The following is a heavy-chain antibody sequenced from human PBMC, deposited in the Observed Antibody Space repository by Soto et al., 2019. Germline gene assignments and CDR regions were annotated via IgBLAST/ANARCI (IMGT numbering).Heavy chain of an antibody. V-gene: IGHV3-43*01. D-gene: IGHD3-3*01. Sequence: GGSLRLSCAASGFTFDDYTMHWVRQAPGKGLEWVSLISWDGGSTYYADSVKGRFTISRDNSKNSLYLQMNSLRTEDTALYYCAKADYDFWSGYSNYYFDYWGQGTLVTVSS. J-gene: IGHJ4*02. CDR3: AKADYDFWSGYSNYYFDY. CDR1: GFTFDDYT. CDR2: ISWDGGST.